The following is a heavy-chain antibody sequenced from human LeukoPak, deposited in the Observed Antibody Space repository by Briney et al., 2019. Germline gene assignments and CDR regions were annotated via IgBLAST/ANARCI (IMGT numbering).Heavy chain of an antibody. CDR2: MNPNSGNT. CDR3: ARGPPVLLWFGEGQNWFDP. J-gene: IGHJ5*02. Sequence: ASVKVCCKASGYTFTSYDINWVRQATGQGLGWMGWMNPNSGNTGYAQKFQGRVTMTRNTSISTAYMELSSLRSEETAVYYCARGPPVLLWFGEGQNWFDPWGQGTLVTVSS. D-gene: IGHD3-10*01. CDR1: GYTFTSYD. V-gene: IGHV1-8*01.